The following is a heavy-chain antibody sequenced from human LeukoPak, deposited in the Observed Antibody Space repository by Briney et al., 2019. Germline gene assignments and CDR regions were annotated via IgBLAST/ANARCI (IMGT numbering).Heavy chain of an antibody. V-gene: IGHV3-9*01. CDR2: LSWNSGSI. Sequence: GGSLRLSCAASGFTFDDHAMHWVRQAPGKGLEWVSGLSWNSGSIDYADSVKGRFTISRDNAKNSLYLQMNSLRAEDTAVYYCAKAQEYFQHWGQGTLVTVSS. CDR1: GFTFDDHA. J-gene: IGHJ1*01. CDR3: AKAQEYFQH.